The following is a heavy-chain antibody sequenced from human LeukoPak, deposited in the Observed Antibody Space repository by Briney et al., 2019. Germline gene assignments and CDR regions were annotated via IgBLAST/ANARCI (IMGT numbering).Heavy chain of an antibody. CDR3: ARDSHYDILTGYFHFDY. CDR1: GGSISSYY. CDR2: IYTSGSA. V-gene: IGHV4-4*07. J-gene: IGHJ4*02. Sequence: SETLSLTCTVSGGSISSYYWSWIRQPAGKGLEWLGRIYTSGSANYNPSLKNRVTMSVDTSKNQFSLKLSSVTAADTAVYYCARDSHYDILTGYFHFDYWGQGTLVTVSS. D-gene: IGHD3-9*01.